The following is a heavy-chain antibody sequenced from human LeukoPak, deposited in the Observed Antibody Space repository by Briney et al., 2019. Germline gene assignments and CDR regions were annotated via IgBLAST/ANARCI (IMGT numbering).Heavy chain of an antibody. CDR2: ISGNGGST. CDR3: AKAWYSSSWFYFDS. CDR1: GFTFSNHA. D-gene: IGHD6-13*01. V-gene: IGHV3-23*01. J-gene: IGHJ4*02. Sequence: GGSLRLSCAASGFTFSNHAMSWVRQAPGKGLEWVSTISGNGGSTYYADSVKGRFTISRDNSKNTLYLQMNSLRAEDTAIYYCAKAWYSSSWFYFDSWGQGTLVTVSS.